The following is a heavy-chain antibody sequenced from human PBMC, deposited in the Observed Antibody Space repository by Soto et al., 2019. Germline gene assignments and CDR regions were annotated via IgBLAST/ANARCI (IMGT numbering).Heavy chain of an antibody. V-gene: IGHV3-20*01. J-gene: IGHJ5*02. CDR2: INWKGDRS. Sequence: EEQLVESGGGVVRPGGSLRLSCAASGFTFDDYGMSWVRQAPGKGLEWVAGINWKGDRSGYADSVKRRFTISRDNAKNSLYLQMNSLRAEDTALYHCAREEEASAGTKWFDPWGQGNLVTVSS. CDR1: GFTFDDYG. D-gene: IGHD6-13*01. CDR3: AREEEASAGTKWFDP.